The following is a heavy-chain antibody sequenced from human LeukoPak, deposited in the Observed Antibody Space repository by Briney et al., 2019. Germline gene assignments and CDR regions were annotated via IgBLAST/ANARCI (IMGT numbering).Heavy chain of an antibody. Sequence: GGSLRLSCAASGFTFSDYSMNWVRQAPGKGLEWVSVIYSGGSTYYADSVKGRFTISRDNSKNTLYLQMNSLRAEDTAVYYCARDGGHLRFDYYGMDVWGQGTTVTVSS. CDR2: IYSGGST. CDR1: GFTFSDYS. J-gene: IGHJ6*02. V-gene: IGHV3-66*01. CDR3: ARDGGHLRFDYYGMDV. D-gene: IGHD2-15*01.